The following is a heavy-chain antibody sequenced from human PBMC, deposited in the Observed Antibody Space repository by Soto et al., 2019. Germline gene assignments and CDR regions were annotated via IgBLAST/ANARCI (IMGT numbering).Heavy chain of an antibody. CDR1: CGSISGYY. CDR2: INHSGST. CDR3: ARSPPYTNIVVVVAATRYFAY. Sequence: SETLSLTCAVYCGSISGYYWSRIRQPPGKGLEWIGEINHSGSTNYNPSLKSRVTISVDTSKNQFSLKLSSVTAADTAVYYCARSPPYTNIVVVVAATRYFAYWGQGTLVTVSS. D-gene: IGHD2-15*01. J-gene: IGHJ4*02. V-gene: IGHV4-34*01.